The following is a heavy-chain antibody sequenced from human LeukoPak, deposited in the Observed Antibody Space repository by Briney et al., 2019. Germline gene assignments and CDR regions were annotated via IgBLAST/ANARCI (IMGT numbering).Heavy chain of an antibody. CDR2: IKSKTDGGTT. D-gene: IGHD5-18*01. CDR1: GFTFSGYW. CDR3: TTDDPWGYSAAFDI. J-gene: IGHJ3*02. V-gene: IGHV3-15*01. Sequence: PGGSLRLSCAASGFTFSGYWMHWVRQAPGKGLEWVGRIKSKTDGGTTDYAAPVKGRFTISRDDSKNTLYLQMNSLKTEDTAAYYCTTDDPWGYSAAFDIWGQGTMVTVSS.